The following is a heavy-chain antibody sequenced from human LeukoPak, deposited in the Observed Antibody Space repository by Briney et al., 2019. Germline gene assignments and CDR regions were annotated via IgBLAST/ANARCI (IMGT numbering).Heavy chain of an antibody. V-gene: IGHV3-7*03. Sequence: GGSLRLSCAASGFTFSSYWMSWVRQAPGKGLEWVANIKQDGSEEYYVDSVKGRFTISRDNAKNSLYLQMNSLRAEDTAVYYCARDGYAAGPATTFDYWGQGTLVTVSS. CDR1: GFTFSSYW. CDR3: ARDGYAAGPATTFDY. D-gene: IGHD6-25*01. CDR2: IKQDGSEE. J-gene: IGHJ4*02.